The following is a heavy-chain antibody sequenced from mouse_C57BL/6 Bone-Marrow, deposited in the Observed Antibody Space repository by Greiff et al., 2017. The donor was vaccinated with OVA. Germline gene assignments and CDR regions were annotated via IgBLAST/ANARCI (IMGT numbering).Heavy chain of an antibody. D-gene: IGHD1-1*01. CDR2: IDPSDSYT. CDR1: GYTFTSYW. CDR3: ARAIYYSNFDY. V-gene: IGHV1-50*01. Sequence: QVQLQQPGAELVKPGASVKLSCKASGYTFTSYWLPWVKQRPGQGLEWIGEIDPSDSYTNYNQKFKGKATLTVDTSSSPAYMQLSSLTSEDSAVYYCARAIYYSNFDYWGQGTTLTVSS. J-gene: IGHJ2*01.